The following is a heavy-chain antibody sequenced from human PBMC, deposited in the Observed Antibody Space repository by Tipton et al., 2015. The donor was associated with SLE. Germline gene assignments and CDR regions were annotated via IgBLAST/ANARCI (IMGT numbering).Heavy chain of an antibody. V-gene: IGHV3-30*04. J-gene: IGHJ6*02. CDR2: ISYDGSNK. CDR1: GFTFSSYA. CDR3: ARGPFGGRYYYGMDV. Sequence: SLRLSSAASGFTFSSYAMHWVRQAPGKGLEWVAVISYDGSNKYYADSVKGRFTISRDNSKNTLYLQMNSLRAEDTAVYYCARGPFGGRYYYGMDVWGQGTTVTVSS. D-gene: IGHD3-10*01.